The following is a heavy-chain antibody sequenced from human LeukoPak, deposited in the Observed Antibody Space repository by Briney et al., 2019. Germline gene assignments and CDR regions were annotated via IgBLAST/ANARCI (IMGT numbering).Heavy chain of an antibody. CDR2: IYYSGTT. V-gene: IGHV4-59*11. CDR1: GGSISSHY. Sequence: SETLSLTCTVSGGSISSHYWSWIRQPPGKGLEWIGYIYYSGTTNYTPSLKSRVTISVDTSKNQFYLKLNSVTAADTAVYYCARATQLVYGMDYWGQGTLVTVSS. CDR3: ARATQLVYGMDY. J-gene: IGHJ4*02. D-gene: IGHD2-2*02.